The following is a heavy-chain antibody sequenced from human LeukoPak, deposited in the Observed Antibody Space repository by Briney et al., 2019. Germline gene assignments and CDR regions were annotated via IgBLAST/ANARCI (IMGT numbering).Heavy chain of an antibody. J-gene: IGHJ6*02. CDR3: ARCSLAFCSSTGCYSNAMDV. Sequence: SQTLSLTCTVSGRSISSGTYYWSWIRQPAGKGLEWIGRIYTSGSTNYNPSLKSRVTISVDTSKNQFSLKLSSVTAADSAVYYCARCSLAFCSSTGCYSNAMDVWGQGTTVTVSS. D-gene: IGHD2-2*01. CDR1: GRSISSGTYY. V-gene: IGHV4-61*02. CDR2: IYTSGST.